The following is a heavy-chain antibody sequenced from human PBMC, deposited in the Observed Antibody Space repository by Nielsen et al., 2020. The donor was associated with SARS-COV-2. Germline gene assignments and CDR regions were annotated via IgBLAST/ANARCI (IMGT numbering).Heavy chain of an antibody. D-gene: IGHD7-27*01. CDR3: ARHRHSLGPFDY. V-gene: IGHV5-10-1*01. J-gene: IGHJ4*02. CDR1: GYSFTDFW. Sequence: GESLKISCKGSGYSFTDFWITWVRQVPGKGLEWMGRIDPSDSYSIYSPSFQGHVTISADESTNSAYLQWRSLKASDTAMYYCARHRHSLGPFDYWGQGTLVTVSS. CDR2: IDPSDSYS.